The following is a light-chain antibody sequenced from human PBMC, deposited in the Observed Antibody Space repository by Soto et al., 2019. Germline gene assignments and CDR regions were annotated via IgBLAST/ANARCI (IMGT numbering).Light chain of an antibody. Sequence: EIVLTQSPGTLSLSQGERATLSCRASQSLSSSYLVWYQQKPGQAPRLLIYGASSRATGIPDRFSGSGSGTDFTLTISRLEPEDFAVYYCQHYGNTPHSVTFGPGTKVDIK. CDR3: QHYGNTPHSVT. V-gene: IGKV3-20*01. CDR2: GAS. J-gene: IGKJ3*01. CDR1: QSLSSSY.